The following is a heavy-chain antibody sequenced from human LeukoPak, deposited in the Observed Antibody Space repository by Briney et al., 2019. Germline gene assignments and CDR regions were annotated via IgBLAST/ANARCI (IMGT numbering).Heavy chain of an antibody. CDR2: IGGRDGST. CDR1: GFTFSSYG. CDR3: AKDRTTMTNYFDY. D-gene: IGHD3-22*01. V-gene: IGHV3-23*01. J-gene: IGHJ4*02. Sequence: GGSLRLSCAASGFTFSSYGMSWVRQAPGKGLEWVSAIGGRDGSTYYADSVKGRFTISRDNSRNTLYLHMNSLRAGDTAIYYCAKDRTTMTNYFDYWGQGTLVTVSS.